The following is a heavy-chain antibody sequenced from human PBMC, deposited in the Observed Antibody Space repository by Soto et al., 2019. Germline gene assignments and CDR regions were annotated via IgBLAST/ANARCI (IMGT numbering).Heavy chain of an antibody. J-gene: IGHJ4*02. CDR2: IYSSGST. D-gene: IGHD2-2*01. CDR1: GGSINNNY. V-gene: IGHV4-59*01. CDR3: ARGYASHDY. Sequence: SEPLSLTCTVSGGSINNNYWSWIRQPPGKGLEWIGYIYSSGSTKYNPSLKSRVTISLDTSKNQFSLKLSSVTAADTAVYYCARGYASHDYWGQGTLVTVSS.